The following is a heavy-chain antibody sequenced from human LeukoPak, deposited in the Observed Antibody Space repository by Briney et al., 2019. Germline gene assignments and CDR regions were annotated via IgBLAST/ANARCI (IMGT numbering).Heavy chain of an antibody. J-gene: IGHJ5*02. V-gene: IGHV4-59*01. CDR3: ASLGRVSSSKENWFDP. CDR1: GGSISSYY. Sequence: SETLSLTCTVSGGSISSYYWSWIRQPPGKGLEWIGYIYYSGSTNYNPSLKSRVTISVDTSKNQFSLKLSSVTAADTAVYYCASLGRVSSSKENWFDPWGQGTLVTVSS. CDR2: IYYSGST. D-gene: IGHD6-13*01.